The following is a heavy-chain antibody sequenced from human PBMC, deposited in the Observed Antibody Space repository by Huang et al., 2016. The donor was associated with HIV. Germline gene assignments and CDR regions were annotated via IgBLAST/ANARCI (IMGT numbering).Heavy chain of an antibody. V-gene: IGHV3-49*03. J-gene: IGHJ6*03. Sequence: QLVESGGDSVQSGRSLRLSCRGSCFIFNDFAINWFRQSQGKGGEVRGCVRSKAFGGASKSGPSVKDRFTVSRDEAKNVAFLQMDNLQVDDTAIYYCSPSGDDYFYFYMDVWGNGTTVIVS. CDR2: VRSKAFGGAS. D-gene: IGHD4-17*01. CDR1: CFIFNDFA. CDR3: SPSGDDYFYFYMDV.